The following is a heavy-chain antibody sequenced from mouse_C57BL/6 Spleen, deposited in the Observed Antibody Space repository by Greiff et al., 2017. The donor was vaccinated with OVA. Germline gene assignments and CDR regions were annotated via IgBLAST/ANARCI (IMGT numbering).Heavy chain of an antibody. J-gene: IGHJ3*01. CDR3: ARATVVARGFAY. Sequence: QVQLQQPGAELVKPGASVKLSCKASGYSFTSYWMQWVNQRPGQGLEWIGEIDPSDSYTNYNQKFKGKATLTVDTSSRTAYMQLSRLTSEDAAVYYCARATVVARGFAYGGQGTLVTVSA. CDR1: GYSFTSYW. CDR2: IDPSDSYT. D-gene: IGHD1-1*01. V-gene: IGHV1-50*01.